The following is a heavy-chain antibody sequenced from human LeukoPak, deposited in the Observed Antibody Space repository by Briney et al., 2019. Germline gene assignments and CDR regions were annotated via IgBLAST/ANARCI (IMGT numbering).Heavy chain of an antibody. J-gene: IGHJ4*02. V-gene: IGHV3-13*01. CDR1: GFTFIDYD. D-gene: IGHD6-19*01. CDR3: ARGGIQVSGIDEFDY. Sequence: GGSLRLSCAASGFTFIDYDMHWVRQVIGKGLEWVSAIGIRGDAHYSGSVKGRFTISRENAESSLYLQMNSLRAEDTAVYYCARGGIQVSGIDEFDYWGQGTLVTVSS. CDR2: IGIRGDA.